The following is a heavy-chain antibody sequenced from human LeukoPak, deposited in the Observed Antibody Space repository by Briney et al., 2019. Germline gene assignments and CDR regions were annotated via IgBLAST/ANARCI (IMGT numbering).Heavy chain of an antibody. CDR3: ARGWEHFDL. J-gene: IGHJ2*01. D-gene: IGHD1/OR15-1a*01. V-gene: IGHV4-59*08. Sequence: KPFENPAPTPTVPCGSIRNPLSGNPPPPGQGLEWIGYIYFSGSTNYNPALKSRVTISVDTSKNQFSLKLSSVTAADTAVYYCARGWEHFDLWGRGTLVIVSS. CDR1: CGSIRNP. CDR2: IYFSGST.